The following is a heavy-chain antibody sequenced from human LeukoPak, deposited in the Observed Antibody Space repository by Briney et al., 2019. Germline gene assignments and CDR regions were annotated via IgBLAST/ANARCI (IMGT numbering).Heavy chain of an antibody. CDR3: ARGQYDSGGYHYGIRAFYFDY. Sequence: SETLSLTCGVYGESFSGDFWTWLRQAPGKGLEWIGEINHRGRTNYSPFLTGRVTISVDTSMNQFSLQLRSVTAADTALYYCARGQYDSGGYHYGIRAFYFDYWGQGILVTVSS. CDR2: INHRGRT. CDR1: GESFSGDF. V-gene: IGHV4-34*01. J-gene: IGHJ4*02. D-gene: IGHD3-22*01.